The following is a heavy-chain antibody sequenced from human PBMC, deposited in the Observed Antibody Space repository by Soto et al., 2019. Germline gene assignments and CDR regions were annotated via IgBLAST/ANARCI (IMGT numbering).Heavy chain of an antibody. CDR3: ARRIWDKEVVVAATRGAFDI. Sequence: EVQLVESGGGSVQPGGSLRLSCVVSGFSFRTYEMNWVRQAPGKGLEWVSYISSSGSFIYYADSVKGRFTISRDHAEKSLYLQMNNLRAEDTAIYYCARRIWDKEVVVAATRGAFDIWGQGTTVTVSS. CDR2: ISSSGSFI. J-gene: IGHJ3*02. CDR1: GFSFRTYE. V-gene: IGHV3-48*03. D-gene: IGHD2-15*01.